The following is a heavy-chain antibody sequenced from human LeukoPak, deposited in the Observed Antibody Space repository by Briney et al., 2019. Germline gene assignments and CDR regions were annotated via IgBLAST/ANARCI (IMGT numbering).Heavy chain of an antibody. J-gene: IGHJ4*02. CDR1: GGSISSDNYY. CDR3: AKHYMGSSYNHGLDC. D-gene: IGHD3-10*01. CDR2: IYYSGTT. Sequence: SETLSLTCTVSGGSISSDNYYWGWIRQPPGKGLEWIGSIYYSGTTYYNPSLKSRVTISVDTSKNQFSLKPSSVTAADTALYYCAKHYMGSSYNHGLDCWGQETLVTVSS. V-gene: IGHV4-39*01.